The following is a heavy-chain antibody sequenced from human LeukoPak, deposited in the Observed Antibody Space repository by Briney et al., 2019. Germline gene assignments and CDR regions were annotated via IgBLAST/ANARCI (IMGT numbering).Heavy chain of an antibody. CDR2: IGSRTYGGTT. CDR3: TRAARRDYVWGSFRPPFDY. J-gene: IGHJ4*02. D-gene: IGHD3-16*02. Sequence: PGGSLRLSCKPSGFTFGDYAMSWVRLAPGKGLEWIGFIGSRTYGGTTEYAASVKGRFTISRDDSKSIAYLQMNSLKTEDTAVYYCTRAARRDYVWGSFRPPFDYWGQGTLVTVSS. V-gene: IGHV3-49*04. CDR1: GFTFGDYA.